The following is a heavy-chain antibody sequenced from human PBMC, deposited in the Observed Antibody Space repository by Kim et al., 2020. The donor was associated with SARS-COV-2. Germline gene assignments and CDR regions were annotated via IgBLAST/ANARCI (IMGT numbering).Heavy chain of an antibody. V-gene: IGHV4-34*01. J-gene: IGHJ2*01. CDR3: ARGRGYFDL. Sequence: GSTNYNPFLKSRVTISVDTSKNQFSLKLSSVTAADTAVYYCARGRGYFDLWGRGTLVTVSS. CDR2: GST.